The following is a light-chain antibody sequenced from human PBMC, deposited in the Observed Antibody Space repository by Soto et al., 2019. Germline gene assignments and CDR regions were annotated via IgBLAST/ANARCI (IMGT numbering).Light chain of an antibody. J-gene: IGLJ1*01. CDR1: SSDVGGYNY. CDR3: SSYTTSSTYV. CDR2: DVS. V-gene: IGLV2-14*01. Sequence: QPALTQPASVSGSPGQSITISCTGTSSDVGGYNYVSWYQQHPGKAPRVMIFDVSNRPSGVSDRFSGSKSGNTASLTISGLQAEDESDYYCSSYTTSSTYVFGTGTKLTVL.